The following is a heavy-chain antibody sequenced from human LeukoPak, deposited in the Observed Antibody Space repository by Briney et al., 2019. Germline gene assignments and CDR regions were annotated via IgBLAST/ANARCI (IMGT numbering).Heavy chain of an antibody. CDR2: ISAYNGNT. D-gene: IGHD6-6*01. CDR1: GYTFTSYG. V-gene: IGHV1-18*01. Sequence: ASVKVSCKASGYTFTSYGISWVRQAPGQGLEWMGWISAYNGNTNYAQKLQGRVTMTTDTSTSTAYVELRSLRSDDAAVYYCAREEGSSGFDYWGQGTLVTVSS. CDR3: AREEGSSGFDY. J-gene: IGHJ4*02.